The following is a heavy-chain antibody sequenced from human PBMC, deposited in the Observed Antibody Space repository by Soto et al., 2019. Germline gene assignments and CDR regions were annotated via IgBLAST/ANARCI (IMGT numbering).Heavy chain of an antibody. CDR1: GGSFSGYY. Sequence: SETLSLTCAVYGGSFSGYYWSWIRQPPGKGLEWIGEINHSGSTNYNPSLKSRVTISVDTSKNQFSLKLSSVTAADTAVYYCARELRGRYSSSWYCYGMDVWGQGTTVTVSS. J-gene: IGHJ6*02. V-gene: IGHV4-34*01. CDR3: ARELRGRYSSSWYCYGMDV. D-gene: IGHD6-13*01. CDR2: INHSGST.